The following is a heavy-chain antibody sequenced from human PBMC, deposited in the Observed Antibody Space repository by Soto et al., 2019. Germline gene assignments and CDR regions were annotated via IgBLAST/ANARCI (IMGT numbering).Heavy chain of an antibody. Sequence: VASVKVSCKVSGYTLTELSMHWVRQAPGKGLEWMGGFDPEDGETIYAQKFQGRVTMTEDTSTDTAYMELSSLRSEDTAVYYCATDQLDIAAAEWLGFDPWGQGTLVTVSS. CDR2: FDPEDGET. CDR1: GYTLTELS. D-gene: IGHD6-13*01. J-gene: IGHJ5*02. CDR3: ATDQLDIAAAEWLGFDP. V-gene: IGHV1-24*01.